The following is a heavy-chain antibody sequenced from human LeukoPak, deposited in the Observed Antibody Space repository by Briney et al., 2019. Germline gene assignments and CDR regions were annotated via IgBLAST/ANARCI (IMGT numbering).Heavy chain of an antibody. D-gene: IGHD3-16*01. CDR1: GFTFSTYN. Sequence: GGSLRLSCVASGFTFSTYNMNWVRQAPGKGLEWVSSISSDNTYINYADSVKGRFTISRDNAKNSLHLQMSNLRAEDTAVYFCARGGGLDVWGQGATVTVSS. V-gene: IGHV3-21*04. CDR2: ISSDNTYI. J-gene: IGHJ6*02. CDR3: ARGGGLDV.